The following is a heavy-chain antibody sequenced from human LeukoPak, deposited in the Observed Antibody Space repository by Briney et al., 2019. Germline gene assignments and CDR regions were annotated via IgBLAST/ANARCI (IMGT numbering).Heavy chain of an antibody. CDR1: GGPMSSYY. D-gene: IGHD4-17*01. J-gene: IGHJ4*02. CDR2: IYTSGST. CDR3: ARGSTVTTGLMGYFDY. V-gene: IGHV4-4*07. Sequence: PSETLSLTCTVSGGPMSSYYWSWIRQPAGKGLEWLGRIYTSGSTNYNPSLNSRVTMSVDKSKTQFSLKLSSVTAADTAVYYCARGSTVTTGLMGYFDYWGQGTLVTVFS.